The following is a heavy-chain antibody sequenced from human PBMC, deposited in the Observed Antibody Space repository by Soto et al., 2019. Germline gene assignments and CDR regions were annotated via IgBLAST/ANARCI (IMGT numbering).Heavy chain of an antibody. J-gene: IGHJ3*02. Sequence: QGQLVQSGGGFVKPGGSLRLSGAASGFTFSDSYMTWIRQAPGKGLEWVAYISSNGDTIYYADSLKGRMTISRDNAENSLYLQMNRLRAEATAVYYCAREPHGFFASSSVFGLDIWGQGTVVTVSS. CDR1: GFTFSDSY. V-gene: IGHV3-11*01. CDR2: ISSNGDTI. CDR3: AREPHGFFASSSVFGLDI. D-gene: IGHD3-3*01.